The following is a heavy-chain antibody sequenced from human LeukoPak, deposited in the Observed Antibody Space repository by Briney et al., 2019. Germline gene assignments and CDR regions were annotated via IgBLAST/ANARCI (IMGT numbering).Heavy chain of an antibody. Sequence: ASVKVFCKASGYSFTGYYIHWVRQAPGQGLEWMGWINPKFGGTNYAQNFQGRLTLTRDTSISTAYMELSRLRSDDTAMYYCARSPTIADAFAIWGRGTMVTVSS. CDR2: INPKFGGT. D-gene: IGHD3-9*01. CDR1: GYSFTGYY. J-gene: IGHJ3*02. V-gene: IGHV1-2*02. CDR3: ARSPTIADAFAI.